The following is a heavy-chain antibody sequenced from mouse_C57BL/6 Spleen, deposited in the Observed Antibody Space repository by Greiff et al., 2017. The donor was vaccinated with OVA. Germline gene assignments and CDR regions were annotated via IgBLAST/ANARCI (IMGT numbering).Heavy chain of an antibody. CDR1: GYAFSSSW. V-gene: IGHV1-82*01. CDR2: IYPGDGDT. J-gene: IGHJ2*01. Sequence: QVQLQQSGPELVKPGASVKISCKASGYAFSSSWMNWVKQRPGKGLEWIGRIYPGDGDTNYNGKFKGKATLTADKSSSTAYMQLSSLTSEDSAVYFCARAGTFDYWGQGTTLTVSS. CDR3: ARAGTFDY.